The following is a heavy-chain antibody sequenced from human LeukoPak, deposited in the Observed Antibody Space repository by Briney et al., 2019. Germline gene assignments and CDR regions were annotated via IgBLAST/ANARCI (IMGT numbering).Heavy chain of an antibody. CDR2: IYTSGST. Sequence: SETLSLTCTVSGGSISSYYWSWIRQPPGKGLEWIGRIYTSGSTNYNPSLKSRVTMSVDTSKNQFSLKLSSVTAADTAVYYCARDPYYGSGSPPYYLDYWGQGTLVTVSS. CDR1: GGSISSYY. V-gene: IGHV4-4*07. J-gene: IGHJ4*02. CDR3: ARDPYYGSGSPPYYLDY. D-gene: IGHD3-10*01.